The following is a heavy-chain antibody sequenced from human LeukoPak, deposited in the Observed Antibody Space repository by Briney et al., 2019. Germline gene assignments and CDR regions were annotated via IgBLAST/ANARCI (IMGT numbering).Heavy chain of an antibody. Sequence: GGSLRLSCAASGFTFSNAWMSWVRQAPGKGLEWVGRIKSKTDGGTTDYAAPVKGRFTISRDDSKNTLYLQMNSLKTEDTAVYYCTATITMIVVVENWYFDLWGRGTLVTVSS. J-gene: IGHJ2*01. D-gene: IGHD3-22*01. CDR1: GFTFSNAW. V-gene: IGHV3-15*01. CDR2: IKSKTDGGTT. CDR3: TATITMIVVVENWYFDL.